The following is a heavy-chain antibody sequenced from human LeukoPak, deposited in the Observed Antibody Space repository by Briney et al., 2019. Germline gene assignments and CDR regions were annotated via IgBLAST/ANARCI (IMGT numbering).Heavy chain of an antibody. V-gene: IGHV4-59*08. CDR1: GGSIINYY. CDR3: ARGPYSYDSSGAFDI. Sequence: SETLSLTCTMSGGSIINYYWTWIRQPPGKGLEWIGYIYYSGSTNYNPSLKSRVTISVDTSKNQFSLKLSSVTAADTAVYFCARGPYSYDSSGAFDIWGQGTMVTVSS. J-gene: IGHJ3*02. CDR2: IYYSGST. D-gene: IGHD3-22*01.